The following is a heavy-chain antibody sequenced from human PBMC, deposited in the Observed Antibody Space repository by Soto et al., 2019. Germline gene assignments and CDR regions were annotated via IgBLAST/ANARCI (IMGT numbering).Heavy chain of an antibody. CDR2: IYYSGST. CDR1: GGSISSYY. J-gene: IGHJ6*03. Sequence: SETLSLTCTVSGGSISSYYWSWIRQPPGKGLEWIGYIYYSGSTNYNPSLKSRVTISVDTSKNQFSLKLSSVTAADTAVYYCARRYYMDVWGKGTTVTVSS. V-gene: IGHV4-59*08. CDR3: ARRYYMDV.